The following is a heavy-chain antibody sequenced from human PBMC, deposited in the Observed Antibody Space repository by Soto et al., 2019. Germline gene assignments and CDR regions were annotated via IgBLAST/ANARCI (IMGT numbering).Heavy chain of an antibody. CDR1: GFTFSSYA. CDR2: ISSNGGST. CDR3: ARSCCDYDFCVKENEGENWFDA. D-gene: IGHD3-3*01. Sequence: GGSLRLSCAASGFTFSSYAMHWVRQAPGKGLEYVSAISSNGGSTYYANSVKGRFTISRDNSKNTLYLQMGSLRAEDMGVYYCARSCCDYDFCVKENEGENWFDAWGQGTLVTVSS. V-gene: IGHV3-64*01. J-gene: IGHJ5*02.